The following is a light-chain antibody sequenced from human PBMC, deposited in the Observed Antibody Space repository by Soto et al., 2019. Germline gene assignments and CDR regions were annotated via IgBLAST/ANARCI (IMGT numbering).Light chain of an antibody. V-gene: IGKV3-15*01. CDR2: DAS. CDR1: ESVSSK. J-gene: IGKJ1*01. CDR3: QQYNNWPWT. Sequence: EIVMTQSPATLSVSPGERATLSCRASESVSSKLVWYQKKPGQAPRLLIYDASTRATGISARFSGSGSGTEFTLTISSLQSEDFAFYYCQQYNNWPWTFGQGTKVDIK.